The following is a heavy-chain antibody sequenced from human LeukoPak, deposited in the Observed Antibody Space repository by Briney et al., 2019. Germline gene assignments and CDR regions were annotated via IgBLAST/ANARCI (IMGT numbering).Heavy chain of an antibody. CDR3: ARVVDTAMVTIAFDI. Sequence: GGSLRLSCAASGFTVSGNYMSWVRQAPGKGLEWVSVIYSGGSTYYADSVKSRCTISRDNSKNTLYLQMNSLRAEDTAVYYCARVVDTAMVTIAFDIWGQGTMVTVSS. CDR2: IYSGGST. D-gene: IGHD5-18*01. CDR1: GFTVSGNY. J-gene: IGHJ3*02. V-gene: IGHV3-53*01.